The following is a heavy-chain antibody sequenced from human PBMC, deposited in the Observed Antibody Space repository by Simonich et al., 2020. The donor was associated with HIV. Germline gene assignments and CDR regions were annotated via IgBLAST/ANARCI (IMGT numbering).Heavy chain of an antibody. V-gene: IGHV3-9*01. CDR1: GFTFDDYA. D-gene: IGHD3-10*01. J-gene: IGHJ4*02. Sequence: EVQLVESGGGLVQPGRSLRLSCAASGFTFDDYAMHWVRQAPGKGREGVSGISWNSGSIGYADSVKGRFTISRDNAKNSLYLQMNSLRAEDTALYYCAKDKGAYYGSGSPVYWGQGTLVTVSS. CDR3: AKDKGAYYGSGSPVY. CDR2: ISWNSGSI.